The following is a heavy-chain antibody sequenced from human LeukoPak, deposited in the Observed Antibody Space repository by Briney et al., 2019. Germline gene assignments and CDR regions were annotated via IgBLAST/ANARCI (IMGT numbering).Heavy chain of an antibody. CDR1: GGSISNSFYY. V-gene: IGHV4-39*01. Sequence: TSETLSLTCTVSGGSISNSFYYWGWIRQPPGKGLEWIGSINYSGSTYYNPSLKSRVTISVDTSKNQFSLKLSSVTAADTAVYYCARTRYYYNSRSYGAPYYFDYWGQGTLVTVSS. D-gene: IGHD3-10*01. CDR3: ARTRYYYNSRSYGAPYYFDY. CDR2: INYSGST. J-gene: IGHJ4*02.